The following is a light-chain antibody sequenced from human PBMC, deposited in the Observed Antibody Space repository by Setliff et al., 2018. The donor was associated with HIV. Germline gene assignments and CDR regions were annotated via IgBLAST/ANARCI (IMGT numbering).Light chain of an antibody. CDR3: QQYGSSPPIT. V-gene: IGKV3-20*01. Sequence: EIVLTQSPGTLSLSLGERATLSCRASQSVSGSYLAWYQQKPGQAPRLLIYDASSRATGIPDRFSGSGSGTDFTLTISRLEPEDFAVYYCQQYGSSPPITFGQGTRLEIK. CDR1: QSVSGSY. J-gene: IGKJ5*01. CDR2: DAS.